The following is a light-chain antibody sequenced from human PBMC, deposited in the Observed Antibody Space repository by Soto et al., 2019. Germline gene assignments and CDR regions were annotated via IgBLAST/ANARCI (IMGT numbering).Light chain of an antibody. CDR2: EVS. J-gene: IGLJ3*02. V-gene: IGLV2-14*01. Sequence: QSALTQPASVSGFPGRRIAISGTGTTSDVGGYDYVSWYQQHPGRAPKPMIYEVSNRPSGVSNRFSGSKSGNTASLTISGLQAEDEADYYCSSYTSSSTLVFGGGTKLTVL. CDR1: TSDVGGYDY. CDR3: SSYTSSSTLV.